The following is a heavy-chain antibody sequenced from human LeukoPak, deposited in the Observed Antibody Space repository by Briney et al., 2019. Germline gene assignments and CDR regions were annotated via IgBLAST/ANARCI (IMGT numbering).Heavy chain of an antibody. Sequence: ASVKVSCKASGYTFTSYYMHWVRQAPGQGLEWMGIINPSGGSTSYAQKFQGRVTITRDTSASTAYMELSSLRSEDMAVYYCARESNLVGAIDYWGQGTLVTVSS. CDR3: ARESNLVGAIDY. D-gene: IGHD1-26*01. CDR2: INPSGGST. J-gene: IGHJ4*02. V-gene: IGHV1-46*01. CDR1: GYTFTSYY.